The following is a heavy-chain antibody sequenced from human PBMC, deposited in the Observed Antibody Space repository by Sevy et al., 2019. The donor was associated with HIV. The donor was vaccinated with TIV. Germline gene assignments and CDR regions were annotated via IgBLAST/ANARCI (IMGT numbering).Heavy chain of an antibody. CDR1: GGSISSYY. J-gene: IGHJ5*02. D-gene: IGHD3-10*01. CDR2: IYYSGST. V-gene: IGHV4-59*01. CDR3: AGARITMVQGVFWFDP. Sequence: SETLSLTCTVSGGSISSYYWSWIRQPPGKGLEWIGYIYYSGSTNYNPSLKSRVTISVDTSKNQFSLKLSSVTAADTAVYYCAGARITMVQGVFWFDPWGQGTLVTVSS.